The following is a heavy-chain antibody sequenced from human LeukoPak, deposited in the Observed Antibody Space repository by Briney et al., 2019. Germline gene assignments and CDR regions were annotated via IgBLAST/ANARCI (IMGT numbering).Heavy chain of an antibody. V-gene: IGHV3-30*02. CDR2: IRYDGSNK. CDR1: GFTFSSYG. CDR3: AKDLSTGYYIAY. D-gene: IGHD3-9*01. J-gene: IGHJ4*02. Sequence: GGSLRLSSAASGFTFSSYGIHWVRQAPGKGLEWVTFIRYDGSNKYYADSVKGRFTISRGNSKNTVYLQMNSLRGEDTAVYYCAKDLSTGYYIAYWGQGTLVTVSS.